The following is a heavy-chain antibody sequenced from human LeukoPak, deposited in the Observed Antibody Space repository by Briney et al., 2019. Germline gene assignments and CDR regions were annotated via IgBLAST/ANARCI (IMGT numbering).Heavy chain of an antibody. V-gene: IGHV1-8*01. CDR1: GYTFTSYD. D-gene: IGHD3-10*01. CDR3: ARGRYFYGSGGGVNWFDP. J-gene: IGHJ5*02. CDR2: MNPNSGNT. Sequence: ASVKVSCKASGYTFTSYDINWVRQATGQGLEWMGWMNPNSGNTGYAQKFQGRVTMTRNTSISTAYMELSSLRSEDTAVYYCARGRYFYGSGGGVNWFDPWGQGTLVTVSS.